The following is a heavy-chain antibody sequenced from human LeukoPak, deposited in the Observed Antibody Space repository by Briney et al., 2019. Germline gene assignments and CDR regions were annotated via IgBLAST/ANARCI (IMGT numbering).Heavy chain of an antibody. J-gene: IGHJ4*02. CDR2: ISGSGGST. CDR1: GFTVSSNY. Sequence: PGGSLRLSCAASGFTVSSNYMSWVRQAPGKGLEWVSAISGSGGSTYYADSVKGRFTISRDNSKNTLYLQMNSLRAEDTAVYYCAKDLGRHYYDSSGYSEGDYWGQGTLVAVSS. D-gene: IGHD3-22*01. V-gene: IGHV3-23*01. CDR3: AKDLGRHYYDSSGYSEGDY.